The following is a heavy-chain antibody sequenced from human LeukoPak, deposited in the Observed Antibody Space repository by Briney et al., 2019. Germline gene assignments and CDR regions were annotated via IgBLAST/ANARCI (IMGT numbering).Heavy chain of an antibody. D-gene: IGHD3-9*01. CDR2: IRSKEYGGTI. CDR1: EFPFVDYA. CDR3: TRESGILTGYSAPDFDY. Sequence: GGSLRLSCTASEFPFVDYAMSWFRQAPGKGLEWVGFIRSKEYGGTIEYAASVKGRFTISRDDSKSIAYLQMNSLKTEDTAVYYCTRESGILTGYSAPDFDYWGQGTLVTVSS. V-gene: IGHV3-49*03. J-gene: IGHJ4*02.